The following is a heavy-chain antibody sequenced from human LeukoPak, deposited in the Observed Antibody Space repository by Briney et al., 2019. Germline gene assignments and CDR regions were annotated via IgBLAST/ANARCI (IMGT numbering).Heavy chain of an antibody. Sequence: GGSLRLSCAASGFTFSSYAMHWVRQAPGKGLEWVAVISYDGSNKYYADSVKGRFTISRDNSKNTLYLQMNSLRAEDTAVYYCAKNKQWLFDYWGQGSLVTVSS. V-gene: IGHV3-30-3*02. J-gene: IGHJ4*02. D-gene: IGHD6-19*01. CDR1: GFTFSSYA. CDR3: AKNKQWLFDY. CDR2: ISYDGSNK.